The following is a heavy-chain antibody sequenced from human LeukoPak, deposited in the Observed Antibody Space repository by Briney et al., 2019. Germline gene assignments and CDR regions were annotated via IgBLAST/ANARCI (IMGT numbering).Heavy chain of an antibody. CDR1: GFTFSSYV. Sequence: GGSLRLSCAASGFTFSSYVVSWVRQSPGGGLEWVSTISASGDSKYYADSVKGRFTISRDNSKNTLHLQMNSLRVEDTAVYYCATRGTTGTKYLEYWGQGTLVTVSS. CDR3: ATRGTTGTKYLEY. J-gene: IGHJ4*02. D-gene: IGHD1-1*01. CDR2: ISASGDSK. V-gene: IGHV3-23*01.